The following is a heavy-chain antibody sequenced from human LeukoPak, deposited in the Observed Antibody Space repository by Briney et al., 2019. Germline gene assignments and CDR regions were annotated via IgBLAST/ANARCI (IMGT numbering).Heavy chain of an antibody. CDR3: ARSYSSGWFYFDY. D-gene: IGHD6-19*01. J-gene: IGHJ4*02. Sequence: SETLSLTCTVSGGSISSYHWSWIRQPPGKGLEWIGYGYYSGSTDYNPSLKSRVSISVDTSKSQFSLKLSSVTAADTAVYYCARSYSSGWFYFDYWGQGTLVTVSS. CDR1: GGSISSYH. CDR2: GYYSGST. V-gene: IGHV4-59*01.